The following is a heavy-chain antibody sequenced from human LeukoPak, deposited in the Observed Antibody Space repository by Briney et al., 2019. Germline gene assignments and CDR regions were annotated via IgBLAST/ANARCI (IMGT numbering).Heavy chain of an antibody. CDR1: GSTFSNYA. CDR2: ISSSGGGT. CDR3: ARGIYGDYDH. J-gene: IGHJ1*01. Sequence: GGSLRLSCAASGSTFSNYAMSWVRQAPGKGLEWVSAISSSGGGTYYADSVKGRFTISRDNSKDTLSLQMNSLRAEDTAVYYCARGIYGDYDHWGQGTLVTVST. D-gene: IGHD4-17*01. V-gene: IGHV3-23*01.